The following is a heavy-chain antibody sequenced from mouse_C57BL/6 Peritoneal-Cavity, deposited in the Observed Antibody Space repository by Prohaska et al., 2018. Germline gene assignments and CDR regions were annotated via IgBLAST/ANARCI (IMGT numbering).Heavy chain of an antibody. Sequence: EVQLLETGGGLVQPGGSRGLSCEGSGFTFSGFWMSWVRQTPGKTLEWIGDINSDGSAINYAPSIKDRFTIFRDNDKSTLYLQMSNVRSEETATYVWMRPRGDYWGQGTTLTVSS. V-gene: IGHV11-2*01. J-gene: IGHJ2*01. CDR2: INSDGSAI. CDR3: MRPRGDY. CDR1: GFTFSGFW.